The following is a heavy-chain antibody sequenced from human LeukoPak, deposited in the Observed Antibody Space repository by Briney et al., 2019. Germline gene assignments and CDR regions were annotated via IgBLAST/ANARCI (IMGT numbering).Heavy chain of an antibody. CDR2: IKQDGSEK. V-gene: IGHV3-7*04. J-gene: IGHJ4*02. Sequence: GGSLRLSCAASGFTFSSYWMSWVRQAPGKGLEWVANIKQDGSEKYYVDSVKGRFTIFRDNTKNSLYLQMNSLRAEDTAVYYCARVGVVVTKLDYWGQGTLVTVSS. D-gene: IGHD3-22*01. CDR3: ARVGVVVTKLDY. CDR1: GFTFSSYW.